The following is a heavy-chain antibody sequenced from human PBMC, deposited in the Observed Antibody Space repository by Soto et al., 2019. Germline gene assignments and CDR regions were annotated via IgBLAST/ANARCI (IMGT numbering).Heavy chain of an antibody. CDR1: GYTFTSYG. V-gene: IGHV1-18*01. D-gene: IGHD3-22*01. CDR2: ISAYNGNT. J-gene: IGHJ4*02. Sequence: ASVKVSCKASGYTFTSYGISWVRQAPGQGLEWMGWISAYNGNTNYAQKLQGRVTMTTDTSTSTAYMELRSLRSDDTAVYYCATPRDYYDSSGLDDWGQGTLVTVSS. CDR3: ATPRDYYDSSGLDD.